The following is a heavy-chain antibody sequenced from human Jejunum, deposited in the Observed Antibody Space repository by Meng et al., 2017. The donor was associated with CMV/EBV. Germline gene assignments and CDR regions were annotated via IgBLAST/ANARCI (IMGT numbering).Heavy chain of an antibody. CDR3: ARGYSSDWYDY. J-gene: IGHJ4*02. D-gene: IGHD6-19*01. V-gene: IGHV4-34*01. Sequence: QVQLQQWGAGLLKPSETLSLTCGVYGRSFSGYYWSWIRQPPGKGLEWIAEINHSGSTNYNPSLKSRITISVDTSENQFSLKLSSVTAADTAVYYCARGYSSDWYDYWGQGALVTVSS. CDR2: INHSGST. CDR1: GRSFSGYY.